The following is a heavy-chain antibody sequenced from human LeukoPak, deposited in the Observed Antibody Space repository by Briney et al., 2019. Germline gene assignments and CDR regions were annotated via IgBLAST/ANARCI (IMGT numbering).Heavy chain of an antibody. Sequence: GGSLRLSCAASGFTFSSYAMHWVRQAPGKGLEWVAVISYDGSNKYYADSVKGRCTISRDNSKNTLYLQMNSLRAEDTAVYYCARGARYGSSPDYWGQRTLVTVSS. D-gene: IGHD1-26*01. CDR2: ISYDGSNK. CDR1: GFTFSSYA. CDR3: ARGARYGSSPDY. V-gene: IGHV3-30-3*01. J-gene: IGHJ4*02.